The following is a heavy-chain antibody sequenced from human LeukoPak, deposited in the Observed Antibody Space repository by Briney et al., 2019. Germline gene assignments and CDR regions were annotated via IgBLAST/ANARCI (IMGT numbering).Heavy chain of an antibody. Sequence: GGSLRLSCAASGFTFSTYWMSWVRQAPGKGLEWVANIKQNGSEKSYVDSVKGRFTISRDNAKNSLYLQMNSLRAEDTAVYYCAREGPGYSGYEEGPLGMDVWGQGTTVTVSS. CDR1: GFTFSTYW. D-gene: IGHD5-12*01. CDR2: IKQNGSEK. V-gene: IGHV3-7*01. J-gene: IGHJ6*02. CDR3: AREGPGYSGYEEGPLGMDV.